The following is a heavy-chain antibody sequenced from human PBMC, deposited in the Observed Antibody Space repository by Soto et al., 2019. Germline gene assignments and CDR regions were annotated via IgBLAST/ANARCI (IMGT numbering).Heavy chain of an antibody. D-gene: IGHD4-17*01. CDR3: ARDATTVTTLEYFDY. V-gene: IGHV4-34*01. CDR2: INHSGST. Sequence: SETLSLTCAVYGGSFSGYYWSWIRQPPGKGLEWIGEINHSGSTNYNPSLKSRVTISVDTSKNQFSLKLSSVTAADTAVYYCARDATTVTTLEYFDYWGQGTLVTVSS. CDR1: GGSFSGYY. J-gene: IGHJ4*02.